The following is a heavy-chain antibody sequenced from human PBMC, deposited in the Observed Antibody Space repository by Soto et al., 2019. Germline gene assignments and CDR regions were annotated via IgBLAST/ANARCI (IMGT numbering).Heavy chain of an antibody. V-gene: IGHV3-53*01. CDR3: ATWHEREHAYDV. D-gene: IGHD1-1*01. Sequence: DVQLVESGGGLIQPGESLRLSCAAFGLTISGKKYVAWVRQAPGKGLEWVSALYDVDGSFYADDVKGRFTPSSDSSKTTVYLQMNDLRPDDTAVYYCATWHEREHAYDVWGQGTTVTVSS. J-gene: IGHJ3*01. CDR2: LYDVDGS. CDR1: GLTISGKKY.